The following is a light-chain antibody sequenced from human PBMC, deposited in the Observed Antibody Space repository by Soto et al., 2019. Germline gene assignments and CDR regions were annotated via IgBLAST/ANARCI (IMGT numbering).Light chain of an antibody. CDR3: CSYADSSTYV. Sequence: QSALTQPASVSGSTGQSITISCTGTSSDVGSYNLVSWYQQHPGKAPKLIIYEDSKRPSGVSNRFSGSKSGNTASLTISGLQTEDEADYYCCSYADSSTYVFGTGTKLTVL. V-gene: IGLV2-23*01. CDR1: SSDVGSYNL. CDR2: EDS. J-gene: IGLJ1*01.